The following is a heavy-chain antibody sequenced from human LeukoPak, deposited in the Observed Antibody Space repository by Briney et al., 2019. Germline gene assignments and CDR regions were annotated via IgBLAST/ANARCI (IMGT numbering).Heavy chain of an antibody. D-gene: IGHD3-22*01. J-gene: IGHJ4*02. CDR1: GYTFTGYF. CDR2: INPNSGGT. Sequence: GASVKVSCKASGYTFTGYFMHWVRQAPRQGLEWMGWINPNSGGTNYAQKFQGRVTMTRDTSISTAYMDLSRLRSDDTAVYYCARDERYDSSGYPFDYWGQGTLVTVSS. V-gene: IGHV1-2*02. CDR3: ARDERYDSSGYPFDY.